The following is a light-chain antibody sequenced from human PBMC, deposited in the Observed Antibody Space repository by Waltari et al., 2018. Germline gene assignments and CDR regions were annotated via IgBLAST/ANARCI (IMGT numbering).Light chain of an antibody. J-gene: IGKJ1*01. CDR3: QHYVRLPAT. CDR2: GAS. Sequence: EIVLTQSPGTLSLSPGERATLSCRARQSVSRTLAWYQQKPGQAPKLLIYGASIRAPGIPDRFTGSGSGTDFSLTISSLEPEDFAIYFCQHYVRLPATFGQGTKVEIK. V-gene: IGKV3-20*01. CDR1: QSVSRT.